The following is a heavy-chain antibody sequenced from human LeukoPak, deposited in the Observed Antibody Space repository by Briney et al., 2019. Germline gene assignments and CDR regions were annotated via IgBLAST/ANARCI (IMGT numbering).Heavy chain of an antibody. V-gene: IGHV4-61*02. Sequence: PSETLSLTCTVSGGSISSGSYYWSWIRQPAGKGLEWIGRIYTSGSTNYNPSLKSRVTISVDTSKNQFSLKLSSVTAADTAVYCCARDRRYCSSTSCAPDDAFDIWGQGTMVTVSS. CDR3: ARDRRYCSSTSCAPDDAFDI. J-gene: IGHJ3*02. CDR1: GGSISSGSYY. CDR2: IYTSGST. D-gene: IGHD2-2*01.